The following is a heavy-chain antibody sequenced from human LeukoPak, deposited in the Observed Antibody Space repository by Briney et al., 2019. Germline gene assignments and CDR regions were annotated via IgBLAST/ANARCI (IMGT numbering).Heavy chain of an antibody. J-gene: IGHJ4*02. CDR3: ARKEVAYYDNV. CDR1: GFTVSSNY. CDR2: IYSGGTT. V-gene: IGHV3-66*01. D-gene: IGHD3-22*01. Sequence: PGRSLRLSCAASGFTVSSNYMSWVRQAPGKGLEWVSVIYSGGTTYYADSVKGRFTISRDNSKNTLYLQMNSLRVEDTAVYYCARKEVAYYDNVWGQGTLVTVSS.